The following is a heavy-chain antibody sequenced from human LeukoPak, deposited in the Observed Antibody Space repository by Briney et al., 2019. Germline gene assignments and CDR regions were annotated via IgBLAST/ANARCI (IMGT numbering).Heavy chain of an antibody. Sequence: PGGSLRLSRADSGFTFSSSTMNWVRQAPAKGQEWVSSINTISTYIYYADSVKGRFTISRDNAKNALYLQMNSLRAEDPGVYYCARDLNYHDSSGYYHWGQGTLVTVSS. CDR3: ARDLNYHDSSGYYH. CDR2: INTISTYI. CDR1: GFTFSSST. J-gene: IGHJ5*02. V-gene: IGHV3-21*01. D-gene: IGHD3-22*01.